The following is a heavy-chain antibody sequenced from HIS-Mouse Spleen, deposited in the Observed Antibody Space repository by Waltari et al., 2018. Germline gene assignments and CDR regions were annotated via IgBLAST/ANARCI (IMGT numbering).Heavy chain of an antibody. CDR2: ISYDGSNK. CDR3: AKDKHHAFDY. Sequence: QVQLVESGGGVVHPGRSLSLSCAASGFTFSSYGMHWVRQAPGKGLEWVAVISYDGSNKYYADSVKGRFTISRDNSKNTLYLQMNSLRAEDTAVYYCAKDKHHAFDYWGQGTLVTVSS. V-gene: IGHV3-30*18. CDR1: GFTFSSYG. J-gene: IGHJ4*02.